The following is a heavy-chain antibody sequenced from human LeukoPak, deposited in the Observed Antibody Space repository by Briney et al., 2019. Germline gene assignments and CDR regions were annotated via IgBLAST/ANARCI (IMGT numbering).Heavy chain of an antibody. J-gene: IGHJ3*02. CDR3: AREAVVDGRDDASDI. CDR1: GFIFSRHW. CDR2: IRQDGSET. V-gene: IGHV3-7*01. D-gene: IGHD2-15*01. Sequence: GGSLRLSCAASGFIFSRHWMTWVRQAPGKGLEWVANIRQDGSETCYVESVKGRFTISRDNAKSSLFLQMNSLRVEDTAVYYCAREAVVDGRDDASDIWGQGTMVTASS.